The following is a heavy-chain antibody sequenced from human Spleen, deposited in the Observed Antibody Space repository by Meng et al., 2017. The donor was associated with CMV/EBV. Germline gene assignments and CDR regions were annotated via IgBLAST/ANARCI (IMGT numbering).Heavy chain of an antibody. Sequence: GGSLRLSCAASGFTFNTYVISWVRQTPGGGLEWVSCISSLSSYTYYADSVKGRFTISRDNARNSLYLQMNSLRAEDTAVYYCARGGKDVSGWTGSYFADYWGQGTLVTISS. V-gene: IGHV3-21*01. CDR1: GFTFNTYV. CDR2: ISSLSSYT. CDR3: ARGGKDVSGWTGSYFADY. J-gene: IGHJ4*02. D-gene: IGHD3/OR15-3a*01.